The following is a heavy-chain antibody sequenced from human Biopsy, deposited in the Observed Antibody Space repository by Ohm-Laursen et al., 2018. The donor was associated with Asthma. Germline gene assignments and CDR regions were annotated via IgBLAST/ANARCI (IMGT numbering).Heavy chain of an antibody. CDR1: GGTFSRYA. J-gene: IGHJ6*02. V-gene: IGHV1-69*01. CDR2: LIPVLGTP. CDR3: ARGYSGSDRIVYYYSGLEV. Sequence: SSVKVSCKASGGTFSRYAISWVRQAPGQGLEWMGGLIPVLGTPDHAQMFEGRVTITADESTSTAHMELSSLSSEDTAVYYCARGYSGSDRIVYYYSGLEVWGQGTTVTVSS. D-gene: IGHD5-12*01.